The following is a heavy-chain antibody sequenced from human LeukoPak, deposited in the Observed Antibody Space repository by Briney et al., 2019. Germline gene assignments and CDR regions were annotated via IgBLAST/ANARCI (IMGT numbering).Heavy chain of an antibody. V-gene: IGHV4-59*01. Sequence: SETLSLTCTVSGGSISSYYWSWIRQPPGKGLEWIGYIYYSGSTNYNPSLKSRVTISVDTSKNQFSLKLSSVTAADTAVYYCARDGPVRVFDYWGQGTLVTVSS. CDR3: ARDGPVRVFDY. CDR2: IYYSGST. CDR1: GGSISSYY. J-gene: IGHJ4*02.